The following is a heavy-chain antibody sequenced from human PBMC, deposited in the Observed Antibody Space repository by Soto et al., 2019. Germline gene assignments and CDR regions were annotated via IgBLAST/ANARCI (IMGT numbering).Heavy chain of an antibody. CDR1: GYTFTNYY. CDR3: AGDGRGVYKYYFDY. V-gene: IGHV1-46*03. CDR2: INPSGGST. D-gene: IGHD1-26*01. Sequence: ASVKVSCKASGYTFTNYYMHWVRQAPGQGLEWMGIINPSGGSTSYAQKFRGRVTMTRDTSTSTVYMELSSLRSEDTAVYYCAGDGRGVYKYYFDYWGQGTLVTVSS. J-gene: IGHJ4*02.